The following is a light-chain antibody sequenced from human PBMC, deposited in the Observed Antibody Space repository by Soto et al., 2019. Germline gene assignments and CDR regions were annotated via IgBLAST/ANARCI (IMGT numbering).Light chain of an antibody. V-gene: IGKV2-28*01. CDR3: MQALQSPYT. J-gene: IGKJ2*01. Sequence: DIVMTQSPLSLPVTPGEPASISCRSSQSLLHSNGYKYLDWYLQKPGQSPQLLIYLGSYRASGVFERFSGSTSGPDFTLKISRVEAEDVGVYYCMQALQSPYTFGQGTKLEIK. CDR1: QSLLHSNGYKY. CDR2: LGS.